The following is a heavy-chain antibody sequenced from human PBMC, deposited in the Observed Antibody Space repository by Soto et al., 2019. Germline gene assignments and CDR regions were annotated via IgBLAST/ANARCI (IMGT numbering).Heavy chain of an antibody. CDR1: GYTFTGYY. J-gene: IGHJ5*02. CDR3: ARVSPYYYDSSGYFP. D-gene: IGHD3-22*01. Sequence: VASVKVSCKASGYTFTGYYMHWVRQAPGQGLEWMGWINPNSGGTNYAQKFQGRVTMTRDTSISTAYMELSRLRSDDTAVYYCARVSPYYYDSSGYFPWGQGTLVTVSS. CDR2: INPNSGGT. V-gene: IGHV1-2*02.